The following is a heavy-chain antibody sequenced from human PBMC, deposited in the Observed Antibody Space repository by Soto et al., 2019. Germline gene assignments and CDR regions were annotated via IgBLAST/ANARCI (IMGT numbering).Heavy chain of an antibody. Sequence: GGSLRLSCAASGFTFSSYAMSWVRQAPGKGLEWVSAISGSGGSTYYADSVKGRFTISRDNSKNTLYLQMNSLRAEDTAVYYCAKNDHSYGFLKFSLGYSDYWGQGTLVTVSS. CDR2: ISGSGGST. J-gene: IGHJ4*02. CDR3: AKNDHSYGFLKFSLGYSDY. CDR1: GFTFSSYA. V-gene: IGHV3-23*01. D-gene: IGHD5-18*01.